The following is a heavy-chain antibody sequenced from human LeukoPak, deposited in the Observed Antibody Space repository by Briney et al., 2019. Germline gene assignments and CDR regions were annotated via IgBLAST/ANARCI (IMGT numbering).Heavy chain of an antibody. J-gene: IGHJ4*02. CDR3: ARGGSRIRPLYVDY. V-gene: IGHV3-48*01. CDR2: ISSSSSTI. D-gene: IGHD2-2*01. CDR1: GFTLSSYS. Sequence: PGGSLRLSCAASGFTLSSYSMSWVRQAPGKGLEWGSYISSSSSTIYYAHSVKGRFTISRDNAKTSLYLQMNSLRAEDTAVYYCARGGSRIRPLYVDYWGQGTLVTVSS.